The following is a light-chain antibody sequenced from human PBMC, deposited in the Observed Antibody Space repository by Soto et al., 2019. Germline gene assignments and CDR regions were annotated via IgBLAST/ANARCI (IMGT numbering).Light chain of an antibody. Sequence: EIVLTQSPATLSLSPGERATLSCRASQSVSSYLAWYQQKPGQAPRLLIYEASNRATGIPARFSGSGSVPDFTLTNSSLEPEDFAGYYCQQRSNRLWTFGQGTKVEIK. CDR1: QSVSSY. V-gene: IGKV3-11*01. CDR3: QQRSNRLWT. J-gene: IGKJ1*01. CDR2: EAS.